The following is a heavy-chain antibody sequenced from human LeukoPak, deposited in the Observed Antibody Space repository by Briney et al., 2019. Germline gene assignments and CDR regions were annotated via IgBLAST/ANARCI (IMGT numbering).Heavy chain of an antibody. D-gene: IGHD5-18*01. CDR3: AGGYSYGNAFDI. J-gene: IGHJ3*02. V-gene: IGHV4-38-2*02. Sequence: PSETLSLTCTVSGYSISSGYYWSWIRQPPGKGLEWIGEINHSGSTNYNPSLKSRVTISVDTSKNQFSLKLSSVTAADTAVYYCAGGYSYGNAFDIWGQGTMVTVSS. CDR1: GYSISSGYY. CDR2: INHSGST.